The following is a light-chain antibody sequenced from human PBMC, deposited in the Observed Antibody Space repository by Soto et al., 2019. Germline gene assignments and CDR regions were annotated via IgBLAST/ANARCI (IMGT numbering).Light chain of an antibody. V-gene: IGKV1-39*01. J-gene: IGKJ3*01. CDR2: GAT. CDR3: QQSYSSPFT. CDR1: PTISNY. Sequence: DIQMTQSPSSLSASVGYRVTIICRASPTISNYLNWYQQKPGKAPKVLIYGATRLQSGVPSRFSGSGVGTDFTLTISSLQPEDFATYYCQQSYSSPFTFGPGTKVEIK.